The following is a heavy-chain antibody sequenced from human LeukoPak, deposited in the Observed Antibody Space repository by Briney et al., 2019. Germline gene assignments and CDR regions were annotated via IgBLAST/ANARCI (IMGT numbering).Heavy chain of an antibody. CDR3: ASGTNNLNLY. J-gene: IGHJ4*02. CDR1: GGSISSGGYY. Sequence: SQTLSLTCTVSGGSISSGGYYWSWIRQHPGKGLEWIGYIYYSGSTYYNPSLKTRVTISVDTSKNQFSLKLSSVTAADTAVYYCASGTNNLNLYWGQGTLVTVSS. CDR2: IYYSGST. V-gene: IGHV4-31*03. D-gene: IGHD1-14*01.